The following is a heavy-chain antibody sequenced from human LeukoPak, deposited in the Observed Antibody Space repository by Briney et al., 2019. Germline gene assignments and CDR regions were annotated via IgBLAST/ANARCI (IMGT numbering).Heavy chain of an antibody. D-gene: IGHD6-13*01. CDR3: ARHGYSSSSYYFDY. J-gene: IGHJ4*02. CDR1: GGSISSSSYY. CDR2: IYYSGST. Sequence: SETLSLTCTVSGGSISSSSYYWGWIRQPPGKGLEWIGCIYYSGSTYYNPSLKSRVTISVDTSKNQFSLKLSSVTAADTAVYYCARHGYSSSSYYFDYWGQGTLVTLSS. V-gene: IGHV4-39*01.